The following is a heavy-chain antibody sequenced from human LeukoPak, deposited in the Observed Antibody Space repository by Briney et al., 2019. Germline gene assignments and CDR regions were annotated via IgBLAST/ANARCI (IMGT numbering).Heavy chain of an antibody. J-gene: IGHJ3*02. CDR1: QFKFNNYG. V-gene: IGHV3-23*01. Sequence: TGGSLRLSCATSQFKFNNYGMTWVRQAPGKGLEWVSSITGSGGSTQYADSVQGRFTISRDNSKNTLYLQMNSLRVEDTAVYYCAKDPNGDYIGTFDIWGQGTMVTVSS. CDR3: AKDPNGDYIGTFDI. D-gene: IGHD4-17*01. CDR2: ITGSGGST.